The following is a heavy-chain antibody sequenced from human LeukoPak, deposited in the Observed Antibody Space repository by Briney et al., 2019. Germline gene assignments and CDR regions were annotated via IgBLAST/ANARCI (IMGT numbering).Heavy chain of an antibody. CDR3: ARGYCSGGSCYSYYYYNYMDV. J-gene: IGHJ6*03. Sequence: GASVKVSCKASGYTFTSYGISWVRQAPGQGLEWMGWISAYNGNTNYAQKLQGRVTMTTDTSTSTAYMELRSLRSEDTAVYYCARGYCSGGSCYSYYYYNYMDVWGKGTTVTVSS. CDR2: ISAYNGNT. CDR1: GYTFTSYG. V-gene: IGHV1-18*01. D-gene: IGHD2-15*01.